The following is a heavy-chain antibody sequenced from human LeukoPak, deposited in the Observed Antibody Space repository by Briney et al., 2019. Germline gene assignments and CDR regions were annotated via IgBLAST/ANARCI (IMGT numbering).Heavy chain of an antibody. V-gene: IGHV1-8*02. D-gene: IGHD6-13*01. CDR1: GYTFTGYY. J-gene: IGHJ5*02. Sequence: ASVKVSCXASGYTFTGYYIHWVRQAIGQGLEWMGWMNPNSGNTGYAQKFQGRVTMTRNTSISTAYMELSSLRSEDTAVYYCARNGIWSSSRSNWFDPWGQGTLVTVSS. CDR2: MNPNSGNT. CDR3: ARNGIWSSSRSNWFDP.